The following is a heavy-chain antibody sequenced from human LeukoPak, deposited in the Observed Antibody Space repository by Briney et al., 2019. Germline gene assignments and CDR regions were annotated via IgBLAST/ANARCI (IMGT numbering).Heavy chain of an antibody. J-gene: IGHJ6*03. Sequence: SETLSLTCTVSGGSISSGGYYWSWIRQPPGKGLEWIGYIYHSGSTYYNPSLKSRVTISVDRSKNQFSLKLSSVTAADTAVYYCARVVPSGDIVAITSPHYYYYMDVWGKGTTVTVSS. CDR3: ARVVPSGDIVAITSPHYYYYMDV. CDR1: GGSISSGGYY. D-gene: IGHD2-15*01. CDR2: IYHSGST. V-gene: IGHV4-30-2*01.